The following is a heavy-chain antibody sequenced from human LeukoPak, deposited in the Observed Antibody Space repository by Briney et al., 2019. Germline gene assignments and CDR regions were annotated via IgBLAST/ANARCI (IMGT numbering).Heavy chain of an antibody. CDR3: ARETCSGGSCYLDY. CDR2: IWYDGSNK. J-gene: IGHJ4*02. Sequence: GRSLRLSCAASGFTFSSYGMHWVRQAPGKGLEWVAVIWYDGSNKYYADSVKGRFTISRDNSKNTLYLQMNSLRAEDMAVYYRARETCSGGSCYLDYWGQGTLVTVSS. CDR1: GFTFSSYG. V-gene: IGHV3-33*01. D-gene: IGHD2-15*01.